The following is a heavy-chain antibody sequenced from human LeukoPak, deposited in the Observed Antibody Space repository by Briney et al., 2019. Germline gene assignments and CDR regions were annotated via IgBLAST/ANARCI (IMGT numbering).Heavy chain of an antibody. CDR2: MNPNSGNA. CDR3: ARGGHNYGNNWFDP. V-gene: IGHV1-8*01. J-gene: IGHJ5*02. CDR1: GYSFTTYD. D-gene: IGHD5-18*01. Sequence: GASVTVSCKASGYSFTTYDINWVRQATGQGLEWMGWMNPNSGNAGYAQRFQGRVTMTRDTSISTAYMELNSLTSEDTAVYYCARGGHNYGNNWFDPWGQGTLVTVSS.